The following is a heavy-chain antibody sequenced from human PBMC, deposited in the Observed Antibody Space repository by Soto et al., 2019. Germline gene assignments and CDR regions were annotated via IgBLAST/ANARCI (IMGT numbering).Heavy chain of an antibody. CDR3: ARDHHTAMVFWTSYYFDY. CDR1: GFTFSSYG. CDR2: IWYDGSNK. D-gene: IGHD5-18*01. J-gene: IGHJ4*02. Sequence: GGSLRLSCAASGFTFSSYGMHWVRQAPGKGLEWVAVIWYDGSNKYYADSVKGRFTISRDNSKNTLYLQMNSLRAEDTAVYYCARDHHTAMVFWTSYYFDYWGQGTLVTVSS. V-gene: IGHV3-33*01.